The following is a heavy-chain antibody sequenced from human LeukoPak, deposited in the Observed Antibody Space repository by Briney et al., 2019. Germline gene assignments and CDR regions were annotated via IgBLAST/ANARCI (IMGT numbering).Heavy chain of an antibody. J-gene: IGHJ6*03. CDR2: IYYSGST. CDR3: ARTNSGSYSPYYYYYMDV. V-gene: IGHV4-59*12. CDR1: GGSISSYY. Sequence: SETLSLTCAVYGGSISSYYWSWIRQPPGKGLEWIGYIYYSGSTNYNPSLKSRVTISVDTSKNQFSLKLSSVTAADTAVYYCARTNSGSYSPYYYYYMDVWGKGTTVTISS. D-gene: IGHD1-26*01.